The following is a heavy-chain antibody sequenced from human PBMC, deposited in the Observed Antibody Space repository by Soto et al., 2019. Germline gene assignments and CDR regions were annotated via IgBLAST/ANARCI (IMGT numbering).Heavy chain of an antibody. V-gene: IGHV1-69*02. D-gene: IGHD6-13*01. CDR2: IITILDVI. J-gene: IGHJ4*02. Sequence: QVRLVQSGAEVKKPGSSVKVSCKASGGTFSSYTITWVRQAPGQGIEWMGRIITILDVINYAQKFQGRITITADKPTSTAYMELSSLRSDDTAVYYCAQSIGAAAFPFDSWGQGTLVTVSS. CDR1: GGTFSSYT. CDR3: AQSIGAAAFPFDS.